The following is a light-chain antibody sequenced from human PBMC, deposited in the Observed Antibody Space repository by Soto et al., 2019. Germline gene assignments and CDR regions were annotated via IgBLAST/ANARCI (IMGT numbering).Light chain of an antibody. Sequence: EIGLTQSPGTLSLSPGERATLSCRASQSVSSNYLAWYQQEPGQAPRLLIYGASSRATGIPDRFSGSGSGTDFTLTISSLQPEDFATYYCQPTYSTLPFAPGTKVDIK. CDR3: QPTYSTLP. CDR2: GAS. V-gene: IGKV3-20*01. CDR1: QSVSSNY. J-gene: IGKJ3*01.